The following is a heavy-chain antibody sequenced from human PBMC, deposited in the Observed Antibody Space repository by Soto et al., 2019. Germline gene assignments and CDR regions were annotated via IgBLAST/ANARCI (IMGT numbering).Heavy chain of an antibody. CDR2: IYYSGST. J-gene: IGHJ6*02. CDR3: ARHYGYYYGMDV. D-gene: IGHD3-16*01. CDR1: GGSISSYY. V-gene: IGHV4-59*08. Sequence: QVQLQESGPGLVKPSETLSLTCTVSGGSISSYYWSWIRQPPGKGLEWIGYIYYSGSTNYNPSLKSRVTISVDTSKNQFSLKLSSVTAADTAVYYCARHYGYYYGMDVWGQGTTVTVSS.